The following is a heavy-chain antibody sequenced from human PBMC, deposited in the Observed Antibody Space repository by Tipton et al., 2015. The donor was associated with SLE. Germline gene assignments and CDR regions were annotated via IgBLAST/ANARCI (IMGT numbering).Heavy chain of an antibody. J-gene: IGHJ6*03. Sequence: TLSLTCTVSGGSISSSSYYWSWIRQPAGKGLEWIGRIYTSGSTNYNPSLKSRVTISVDTSKNQFSLKLSSVTAADTAVYYCARDPPIAAAAVDWYYMDVWGKGTTVTVSS. CDR1: GGSISSSSYY. D-gene: IGHD6-13*01. V-gene: IGHV4-61*02. CDR3: ARDPPIAAAAVDWYYMDV. CDR2: IYTSGST.